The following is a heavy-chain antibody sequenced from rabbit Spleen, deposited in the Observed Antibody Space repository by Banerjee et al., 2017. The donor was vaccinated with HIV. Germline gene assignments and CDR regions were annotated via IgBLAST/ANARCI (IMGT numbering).Heavy chain of an antibody. V-gene: IGHV1S43*01. J-gene: IGHJ3*01. Sequence: QEQLVESGGGLVQPGASLTLTCTASGFSLSTSYDMCWVRQAPGKGLEWIGIIYAARGTTDYASWVNGRFTISSDNAQSTVDLKMTSLTAADTATYFCARAIVPWLGLTRLDLWGQGTLVTVS. CDR1: GFSLSTSYD. CDR3: ARAIVPWLGLTRLDL. D-gene: IGHD4-1*01. CDR2: IYAARGTT.